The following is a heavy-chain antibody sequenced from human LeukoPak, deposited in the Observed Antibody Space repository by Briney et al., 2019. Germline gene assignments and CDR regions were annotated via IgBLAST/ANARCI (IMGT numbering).Heavy chain of an antibody. CDR2: ISGDGTTI. Sequence: GGSLRVPCEASGFIFSSHEMNWVRQSPGKGLEWLAYISGDGTTIYYEDSVKGRFTISRDNAKKSLSLQMNSLRAEDTAVYYCARVQYFDLWGRGTLLTFSS. CDR1: GFIFSSHE. V-gene: IGHV3-48*03. J-gene: IGHJ2*01. CDR3: ARVQYFDL.